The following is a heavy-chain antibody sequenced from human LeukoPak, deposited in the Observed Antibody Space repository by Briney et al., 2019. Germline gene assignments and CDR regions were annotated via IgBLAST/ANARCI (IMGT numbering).Heavy chain of an antibody. CDR2: IYSSGNT. D-gene: IGHD3-3*01. CDR1: GVSISVNY. J-gene: IGHJ5*02. V-gene: IGHV4-59*08. Sequence: PSETLSLTCSVSGVSISVNYWSWIRQPPGKGLEWIGNIYSSGNTNYNPSLKSRVTISVDTSKNQFSVKLSSVTAADTAVYYCARRRFLEWLFPCFDPWGQGTLVTVSS. CDR3: ARRRFLEWLFPCFDP.